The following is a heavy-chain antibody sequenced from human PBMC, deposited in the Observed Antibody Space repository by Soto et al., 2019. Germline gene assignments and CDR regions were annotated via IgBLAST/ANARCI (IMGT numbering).Heavy chain of an antibody. Sequence: SVKVSCKASGGTFSSYAISWVRQAPGQGLEWMGGIIPIFGTANYAQKFQGRVTITADQSTSTAYMELSSLRSEDTAVYYCARPPGRSDILTGYLGYWGQGTLVTVSS. CDR3: ARPPGRSDILTGYLGY. CDR2: IIPIFGTA. D-gene: IGHD3-9*01. J-gene: IGHJ4*02. CDR1: GGTFSSYA. V-gene: IGHV1-69*13.